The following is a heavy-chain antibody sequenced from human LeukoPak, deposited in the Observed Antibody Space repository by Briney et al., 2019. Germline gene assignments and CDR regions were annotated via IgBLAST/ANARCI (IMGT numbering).Heavy chain of an antibody. J-gene: IGHJ4*02. Sequence: GGSLRLSCAASGFTFSTYWMTWVRQAPGKGLEWVAVISYDGSNKYYADSVKGRFTISRDNSKNTLYLQMNSLRAEDTAVYYCAKDRVRYSSSAGGDYWGQGTLVTVSS. V-gene: IGHV3-30*18. D-gene: IGHD6-6*01. CDR2: ISYDGSNK. CDR3: AKDRVRYSSSAGGDY. CDR1: GFTFSTYW.